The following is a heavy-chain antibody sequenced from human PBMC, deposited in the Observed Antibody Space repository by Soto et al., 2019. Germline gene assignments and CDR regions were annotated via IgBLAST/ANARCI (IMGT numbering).Heavy chain of an antibody. D-gene: IGHD2-15*01. CDR1: GFTFSSYS. CDR2: ISSSSSTI. J-gene: IGHJ4*02. CDR3: ARDVVMVVAALDY. Sequence: PGGSLRLSCAPSGFTFSSYSMNWVRQAPGKGLEWVSYISSSSSTIYYADSVKGRFTISRDNAKNSLYLQMNSLRAEDTAVYYCARDVVMVVAALDYWGQGTLVTVSS. V-gene: IGHV3-48*01.